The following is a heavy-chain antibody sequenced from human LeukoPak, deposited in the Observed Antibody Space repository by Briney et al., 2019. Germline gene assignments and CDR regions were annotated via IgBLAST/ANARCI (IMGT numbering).Heavy chain of an antibody. D-gene: IGHD4-17*01. CDR2: IFYSGSM. V-gene: IGHV4-30-4*01. Sequence: SQTLSLTCTVSGGSISSGDYYWTWIRQPPGKGLEWMGYIFYSGSMYYNPSLKSRLTISVDTSKNQFSLKLRSVTAADTAVYYCAWQTTVISFDYWGQGALVTVSS. CDR3: AWQTTVISFDY. J-gene: IGHJ4*02. CDR1: GGSISSGDYY.